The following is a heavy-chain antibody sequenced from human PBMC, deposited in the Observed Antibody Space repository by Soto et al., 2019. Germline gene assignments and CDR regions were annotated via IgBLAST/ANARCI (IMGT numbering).Heavy chain of an antibody. CDR2: IIHILGIA. CDR1: GGTFSSYT. CDR3: ARAPLSHWYFHL. J-gene: IGHJ2*01. V-gene: IGHV1-69*02. Sequence: QVQLVQSGAEVKKPGSSVKVSCTASGGTFSSYTISWVRQAPGQGLKWMGRIIHILGIANYAQKFQGRGRIPADKATSTADMELSSLRSEDTAVYCCARAPLSHWYFHLLGRGTLVTVSS.